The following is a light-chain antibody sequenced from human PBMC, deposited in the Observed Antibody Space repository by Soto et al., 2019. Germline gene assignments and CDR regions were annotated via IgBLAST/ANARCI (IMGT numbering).Light chain of an antibody. CDR2: GNS. Sequence: QSVLTQPPSVSGAPGQRVTISGTGSSSNIGAGYDVHWYQQLPGTAPKLLIYGNSNRPSGVPDRFSGSKSGTSASLAITGLQAEDEADYYCQSYDSSLSAPVFGGGTKLTVL. CDR1: SSNIGAGYD. V-gene: IGLV1-40*01. CDR3: QSYDSSLSAPV. J-gene: IGLJ2*01.